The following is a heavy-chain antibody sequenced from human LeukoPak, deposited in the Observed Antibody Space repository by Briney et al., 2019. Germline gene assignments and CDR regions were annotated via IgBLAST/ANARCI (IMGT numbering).Heavy chain of an antibody. J-gene: IGHJ4*02. CDR3: ARDRGTWNDDGFDY. V-gene: IGHV4-59*02. D-gene: IGHD1-1*01. CDR2: IYHTGST. CDR1: GGSVSDYY. Sequence: SETLSLTCTISGGSVSDYYWSWIRQSPGKGLEWIGYIYHTGSTSYSPSLKSRVTMSVDTSKNQFSLKLSSVTAADTAVYYCARDRGTWNDDGFDYWGQGTLVTVSS.